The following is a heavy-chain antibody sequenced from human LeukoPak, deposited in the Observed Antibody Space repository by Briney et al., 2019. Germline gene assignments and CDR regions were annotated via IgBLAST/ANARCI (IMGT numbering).Heavy chain of an antibody. CDR3: ARGASDFDY. Sequence: GGSLRLSCAASGIXLSSYDMHWVRQAPGKAQEWVAVISYDGSNKDYADSVRGRFTISTDIVRNSLYLQMDSLRAEDTAVYYCARGASDFDYWGQGTLVTVSS. J-gene: IGHJ4*02. CDR1: GIXLSSYD. CDR2: ISYDGSNK. V-gene: IGHV3-30-3*01.